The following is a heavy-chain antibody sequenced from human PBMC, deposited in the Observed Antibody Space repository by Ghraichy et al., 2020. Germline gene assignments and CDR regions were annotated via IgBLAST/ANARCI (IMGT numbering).Heavy chain of an antibody. CDR3: ASGIAAAVY. Sequence: LSLTCAASGFTFSNYWMEWVRQAPGKGLVWVSRINSDGSSTSYADSVKGRFTISRDNAKNTLYLQMNSLRAEDTAVYYCASGIAAAVYWGQGTLVTVSS. J-gene: IGHJ4*02. CDR2: INSDGSST. CDR1: GFTFSNYW. D-gene: IGHD6-13*01. V-gene: IGHV3-74*01.